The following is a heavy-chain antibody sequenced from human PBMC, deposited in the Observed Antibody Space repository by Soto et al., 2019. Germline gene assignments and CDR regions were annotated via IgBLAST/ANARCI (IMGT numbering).Heavy chain of an antibody. CDR3: ARAGERGTMIVVDKRFDY. Sequence: QVQLQESGPGLVKPSQTLSLTCTVSGGSISSGDYYWSWIRQPPGKGLEWIGYIYYSGSTYYNPSLKSRVTISVDTSKNQFSLKLSSVTAADTAVYYCARAGERGTMIVVDKRFDYWGQGTLVTVSS. J-gene: IGHJ4*02. CDR2: IYYSGST. V-gene: IGHV4-30-4*01. D-gene: IGHD3-22*01. CDR1: GGSISSGDYY.